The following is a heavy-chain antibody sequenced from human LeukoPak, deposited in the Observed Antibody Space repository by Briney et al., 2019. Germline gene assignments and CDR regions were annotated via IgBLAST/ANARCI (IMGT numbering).Heavy chain of an antibody. CDR3: AKEGTSSGWYLFADY. V-gene: IGHV3-30*04. Sequence: PGGSLRLSFAATGFTFSSYAMHWVRQAPGKGLEWVAVISYDGSNKYYADSVKGRFTISRDNSKNTLYLQMNSLRAEDTAVYYCAKEGTSSGWYLFADYWGQGTLVTVSS. J-gene: IGHJ4*02. CDR1: GFTFSSYA. D-gene: IGHD6-19*01. CDR2: ISYDGSNK.